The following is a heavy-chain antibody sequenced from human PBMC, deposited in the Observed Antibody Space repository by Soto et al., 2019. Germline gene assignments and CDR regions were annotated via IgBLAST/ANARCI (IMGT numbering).Heavy chain of an antibody. CDR2: ISGSGGST. CDR1: GFTFSSYA. Sequence: GXSLRLSCAASGFTFSSYALSWFRQAPVKGLEWVSAISGSGGSTYYADSVKGRFTISRDNSKNTLYLQMNSLRAEDTAVYYCAKVLVLLWFGDPSKYYFDYWGQGTLVTVSS. J-gene: IGHJ4*02. CDR3: AKVLVLLWFGDPSKYYFDY. D-gene: IGHD3-10*01. V-gene: IGHV3-23*01.